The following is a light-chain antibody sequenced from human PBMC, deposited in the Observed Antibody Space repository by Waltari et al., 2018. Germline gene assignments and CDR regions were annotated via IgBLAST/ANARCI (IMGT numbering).Light chain of an antibody. CDR1: QSVSSY. Sequence: DIVLTQYPASLSLSPGERATLSCRASQSVSSYLAWYQQKPGQAPRLLIYDASNRATGIPARFSGSGSGTDFTLTISSLEPEDFAVYYCQQRRDWPITFGQGTRLEIK. V-gene: IGKV3-11*01. J-gene: IGKJ5*01. CDR2: DAS. CDR3: QQRRDWPIT.